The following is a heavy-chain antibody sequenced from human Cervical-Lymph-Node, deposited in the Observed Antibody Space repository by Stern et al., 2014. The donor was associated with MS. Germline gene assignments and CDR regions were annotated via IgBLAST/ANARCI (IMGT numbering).Heavy chain of an antibody. CDR3: ARGNYDVLTDNGGHGFDI. CDR2: IYSSGST. J-gene: IGHJ3*02. V-gene: IGHV4-61*02. D-gene: IGHD3-9*01. Sequence: VQLVESGPGLVKPSQTLSLTCTVSGGSISSGNYYWSWIRQPAGEGLEWIGRIYSSGSTQYNPPLNSRVTISADTSTNQFSLRLSFVTAADTAVYYCARGNYDVLTDNGGHGFDIWGQGTMVTVSS. CDR1: GGSISSGNYY.